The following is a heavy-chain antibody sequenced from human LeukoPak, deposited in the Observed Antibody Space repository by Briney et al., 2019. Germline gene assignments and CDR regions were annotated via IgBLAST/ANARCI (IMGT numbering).Heavy chain of an antibody. D-gene: IGHD3-22*01. CDR3: ARRRSGYYPRPYYFDY. J-gene: IGHJ4*02. V-gene: IGHV4-34*01. CDR2: INHSGST. CDR1: GGSFSGYY. Sequence: SETLSLTCAVYGGSFSGYYWSWIRQPPGKGLEWIGEINHSGSTNYNPSLKSRVTISVDTSKNQFSLKLSSVTAADTAVYYCARRRSGYYPRPYYFDYWGQGTLVTVSS.